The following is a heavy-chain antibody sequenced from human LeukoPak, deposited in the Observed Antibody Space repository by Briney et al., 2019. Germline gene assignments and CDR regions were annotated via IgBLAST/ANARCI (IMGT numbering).Heavy chain of an antibody. CDR3: ARGHYGDYNWFDP. Sequence: SETLSLTCSASGGSISGTIYYWGWIRQPPGKELEWIGSIHYTGSTYYNPPLKSRATISVDTSKNHFSLKLISMTAADTALYYCARGHYGDYNWFDPWGQGTLVTVS. CDR1: GGSISGTIYY. J-gene: IGHJ5*02. V-gene: IGHV4-39*02. CDR2: IHYTGST. D-gene: IGHD4-17*01.